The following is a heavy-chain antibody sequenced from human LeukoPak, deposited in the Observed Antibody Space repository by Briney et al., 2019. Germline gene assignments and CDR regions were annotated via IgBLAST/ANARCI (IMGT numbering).Heavy chain of an antibody. CDR3: ARRGYYGDYFDS. J-gene: IGHJ4*02. CDR2: ISTSGSYI. CDR1: GFTFSSNS. V-gene: IGHV3-21*01. D-gene: IGHD3-22*01. Sequence: PGGSLRLSCAASGFTFSSNSMKWVRQAPGKGLEWVSSISTSGSYIYYADSVKGRFTISRDNAKNSLYLQMDSLRAEDTAVYYCARRGYYGDYFDSWGQGTLVTVSS.